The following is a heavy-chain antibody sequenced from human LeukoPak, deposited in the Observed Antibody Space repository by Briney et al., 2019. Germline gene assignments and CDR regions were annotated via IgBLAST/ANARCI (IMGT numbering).Heavy chain of an antibody. J-gene: IGHJ4*02. D-gene: IGHD7-27*01. V-gene: IGHV4-61*01. Sequence: SETLSLTCTVSSGPVSSGSYYWTWIRQPPGKGLEWLGYIYFTGSTNYNPSLKSRVTISVDTSKNQFSLKLSSVTAADTAVYYCARDRGNWGLDYWGQGTLVTVSS. CDR1: SGPVSSGSYY. CDR2: IYFTGST. CDR3: ARDRGNWGLDY.